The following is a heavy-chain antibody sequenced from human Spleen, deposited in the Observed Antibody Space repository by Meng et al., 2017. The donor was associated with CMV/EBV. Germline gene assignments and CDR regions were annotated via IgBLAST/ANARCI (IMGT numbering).Heavy chain of an antibody. J-gene: IGHJ3*02. D-gene: IGHD2-2*02. CDR1: GFTCRNYG. V-gene: IGHV3-21*01. CDR3: ARDGGYCSSTSCYNDWGAFDI. CDR2: IGSGSGNI. Sequence: GGALRLSCAASGFTCRNYGMNWVRQAPGKGLEWVSSIGSGSGNIYYGDSVKGRFTISRDNAKNSLYLHMSSLRAEDTAVYYCARDGGYCSSTSCYNDWGAFDIWGQGTLVTVSS.